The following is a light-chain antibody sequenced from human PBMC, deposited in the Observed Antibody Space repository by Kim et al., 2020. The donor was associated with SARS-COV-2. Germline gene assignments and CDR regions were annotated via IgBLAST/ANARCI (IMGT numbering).Light chain of an antibody. Sequence: DIVMTQSPATLSVSPGETATLSCRASQSVSIYLAWYQQKAGQAPRLLMYGASGRAPGIPARSSGSGSGKEFSLTITSLQSEDSAVYFCQQYYNGLTFGGGTKVEI. V-gene: IGKV3-15*01. J-gene: IGKJ4*01. CDR3: QQYYNGLT. CDR2: GAS. CDR1: QSVSIY.